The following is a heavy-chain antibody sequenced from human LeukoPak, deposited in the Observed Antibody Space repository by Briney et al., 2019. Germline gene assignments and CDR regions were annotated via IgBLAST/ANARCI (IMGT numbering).Heavy chain of an antibody. CDR2: ISYDGNNE. V-gene: IGHV3-30*18. CDR3: AKSRSPYYYYYYMDV. Sequence: GGSLRLPCAASGFTFRSYAIHWVRQAPGKGLECVALISYDGNNEYYADSVKGRFTISRENSKNTLYLQMNSLRAEDTAVYYCAKSRSPYYYYYYMDVWGKGTTVTVS. CDR1: GFTFRSYA. J-gene: IGHJ6*03.